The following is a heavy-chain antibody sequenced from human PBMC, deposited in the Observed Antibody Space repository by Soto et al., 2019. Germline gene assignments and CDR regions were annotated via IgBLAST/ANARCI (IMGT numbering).Heavy chain of an antibody. J-gene: IGHJ4*02. CDR3: ARPSGSYLYYFDY. CDR2: IYYSGGT. D-gene: IGHD1-26*01. Sequence: QLQLQESGPGLVKPSETLSLTCTVSGGSISSSYYYWGWIRQPPGKGLEWIGSIYYSGGTYYSPYLKSRVTMSVDTSKNQFSLKLSSVTAADTAVYYCARPSGSYLYYFDYWGQGTLVTVSS. V-gene: IGHV4-39*01. CDR1: GGSISSSYYY.